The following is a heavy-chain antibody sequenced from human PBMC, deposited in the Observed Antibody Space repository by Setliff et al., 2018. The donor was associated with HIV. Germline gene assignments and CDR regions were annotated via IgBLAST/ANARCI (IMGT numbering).Heavy chain of an antibody. CDR1: GGSISTYY. Sequence: SETLSLTCTVSGGSISTYYWSWIRQSPGKGLEWIGYVYYSGSTNYNPSLKSRVAISVDTSKNHFSLKLGSVTAADTAVYYCSRPDRYWGQGTLVTSPQ. CDR3: SRPDRY. CDR2: VYYSGST. V-gene: IGHV4-59*08. J-gene: IGHJ4*02.